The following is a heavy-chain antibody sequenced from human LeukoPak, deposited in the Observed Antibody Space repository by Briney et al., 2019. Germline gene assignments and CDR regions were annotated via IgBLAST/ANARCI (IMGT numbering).Heavy chain of an antibody. Sequence: GRSLRLSCAASGFTFSSYGMHWVRQAPGKGLEWVAVISYDGSNKYYADSVKGRFTISRDNSKNTLYLQMNSLRAEDTAVYYCAPTIGQLAILTYYYGMDVWGQGTTVTVSS. CDR1: GFTFSSYG. D-gene: IGHD6-6*01. J-gene: IGHJ6*02. V-gene: IGHV3-30*03. CDR3: APTIGQLAILTYYYGMDV. CDR2: ISYDGSNK.